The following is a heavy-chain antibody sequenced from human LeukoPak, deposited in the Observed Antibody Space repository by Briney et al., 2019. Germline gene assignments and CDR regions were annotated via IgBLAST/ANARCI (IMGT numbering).Heavy chain of an antibody. D-gene: IGHD1-26*01. Sequence: GGSLRLSCAASGFSFNTYSMNWVRQTPGKGLEWVSGINWNGGSTGYADSVKGRFTISRDNAKNSLYLQMNSLRAEDTALYYCARDAYSGSYYYPAHYFDYWGQGTLVTVSS. J-gene: IGHJ4*02. CDR1: GFSFNTYS. CDR3: ARDAYSGSYYYPAHYFDY. CDR2: INWNGGST. V-gene: IGHV3-20*04.